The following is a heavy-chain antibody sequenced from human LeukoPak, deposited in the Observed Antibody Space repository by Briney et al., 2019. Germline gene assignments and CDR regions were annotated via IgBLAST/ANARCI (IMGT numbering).Heavy chain of an antibody. D-gene: IGHD4-17*01. V-gene: IGHV4-59*01. CDR3: ARMIYGDYFDF. Sequence: SETLSLTCSVSGGSISSYYRSWIRQPPEKGLEWIGYISYSGSITYNPSLKSRVTISLDMPKNQFSLKLSSVTAADTAVYYCARMIYGDYFDFWGQGTLVTVSS. J-gene: IGHJ4*02. CDR2: ISYSGSI. CDR1: GGSISSYY.